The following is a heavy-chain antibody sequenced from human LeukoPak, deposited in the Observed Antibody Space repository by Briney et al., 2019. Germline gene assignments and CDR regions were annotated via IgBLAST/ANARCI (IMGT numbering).Heavy chain of an antibody. Sequence: ASVKVSCKASGYTFTGYYLHWVRQAPGQGLEWMGWINPTSGGTNYAQKFQDRVTMTRDTSINTAYMDLSRLRSNDTAVYYCAREADCSGTSCYSQFLDYWGQGTLVTDSS. CDR2: INPTSGGT. J-gene: IGHJ4*02. V-gene: IGHV1-2*02. CDR3: AREADCSGTSCYSQFLDY. CDR1: GYTFTGYY. D-gene: IGHD2-2*01.